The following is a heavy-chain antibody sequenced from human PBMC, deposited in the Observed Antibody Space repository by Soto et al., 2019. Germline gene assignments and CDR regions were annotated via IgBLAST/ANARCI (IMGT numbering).Heavy chain of an antibody. D-gene: IGHD6-13*01. CDR3: ARDLAAGDL. CDR1: GYTFINYY. CDR2: INPMGGST. Sequence: QEQLVQSGAEVKEPGASVKVSCKASGYTFINYYIHWVRQAPGQGLEWMAIINPMGGSTNYAQEFQGRVTLPSDTSTRTVYMELSSLRFEDTALFYCARDLAAGDLWGQGTLVTVSS. V-gene: IGHV1-46*01. J-gene: IGHJ5*02.